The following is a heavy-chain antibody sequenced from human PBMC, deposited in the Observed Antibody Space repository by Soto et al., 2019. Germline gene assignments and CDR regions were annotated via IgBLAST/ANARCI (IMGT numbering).Heavy chain of an antibody. CDR3: STRAYDTNGYYRFDP. CDR1: GGSFSGHS. Sequence: SETLSLTCAVYGGSFSGHSWTWIRQSPGKGLEWIGDINHSGRVNYSPSLKSRVTISLDTSKNQFSLTLSAVTAADTAIYYCSTRAYDTNGYYRFDPWGQGTLVTVSS. V-gene: IGHV4-34*01. J-gene: IGHJ5*01. D-gene: IGHD3-22*01. CDR2: INHSGRV.